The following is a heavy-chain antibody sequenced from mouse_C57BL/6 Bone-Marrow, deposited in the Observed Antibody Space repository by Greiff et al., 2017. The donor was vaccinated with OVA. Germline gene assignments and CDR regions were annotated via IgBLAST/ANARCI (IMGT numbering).Heavy chain of an antibody. Sequence: VQLKESGGGLVKPGGSLKLSCAASGFTFSDYGMHWVRQAPEKGLEWVAYISSGSSTIYYADTVKGRFTISRDNAKNTLFLQMTSLRSEDTAMYYCAKTGTRGTWFAYWGQGTLVTVSA. CDR1: GFTFSDYG. CDR3: AKTGTRGTWFAY. J-gene: IGHJ3*01. V-gene: IGHV5-17*01. D-gene: IGHD4-1*01. CDR2: ISSGSSTI.